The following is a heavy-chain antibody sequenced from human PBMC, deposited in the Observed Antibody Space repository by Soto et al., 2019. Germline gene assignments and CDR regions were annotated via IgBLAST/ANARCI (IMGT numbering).Heavy chain of an antibody. Sequence: EVQLVESGGGLGKPGGSLRLSCEASGFTFRSYSMDWVRQAPGKGLEWVSSISTTSSYIYYGAAVKGRFTISRDNAKSSLFLQMNSLRAEDTAIYYCAREGDDYGDYKRAFDIWGQGTTVTVSS. CDR2: ISTTSSYI. J-gene: IGHJ3*02. CDR3: AREGDDYGDYKRAFDI. V-gene: IGHV3-21*06. CDR1: GFTFRSYS. D-gene: IGHD4-17*01.